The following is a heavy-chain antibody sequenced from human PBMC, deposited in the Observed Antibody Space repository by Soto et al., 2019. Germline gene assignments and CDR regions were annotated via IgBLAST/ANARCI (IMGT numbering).Heavy chain of an antibody. Sequence: PGGSLRLSCAASGFTFSRYAMSWVRQAPGKGLEWVSAISGSGGSTYYADSVKGRFTISRDNSKNTLYLQMNSLRAEDTAVYYCANFEKAADSYYYNYGRGVWGQGTTVTVSS. CDR1: GFTFSRYA. V-gene: IGHV3-23*01. J-gene: IGHJ6*02. CDR3: ANFEKAADSYYYNYGRGV. D-gene: IGHD6-13*01. CDR2: ISGSGGST.